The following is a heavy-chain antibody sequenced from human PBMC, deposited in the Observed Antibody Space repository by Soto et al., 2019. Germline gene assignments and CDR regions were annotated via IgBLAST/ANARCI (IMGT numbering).Heavy chain of an antibody. D-gene: IGHD2-2*01. CDR2: IYPGDSDT. CDR3: ASSDVVVPAAMSFDY. CDR1: GYSFTSYW. V-gene: IGHV5-51*01. Sequence: PGESLKISCKGSGYSFTSYWIGWVRQMPGKGLEWMGIIYPGDSDTRYSPSFQGQVTISADKSISTAYLQWSSLKASDTAMYYCASSDVVVPAAMSFDYWGQGTLVTVS. J-gene: IGHJ4*02.